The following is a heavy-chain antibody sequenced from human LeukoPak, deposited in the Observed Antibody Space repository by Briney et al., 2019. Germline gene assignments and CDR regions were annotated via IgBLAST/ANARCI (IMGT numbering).Heavy chain of an antibody. CDR3: ARREDTAMVLDY. V-gene: IGHV4-39*01. CDR1: GGSISSYY. D-gene: IGHD5-18*01. CDR2: IYYSGST. Sequence: KTSETLSLTCTVSGGSISSYYWGWIRQPPGKGLEWIGSIYYSGSTYYNPSLKSRVTISVDTSKNQFSLKLSSVTAADTAVYYCARREDTAMVLDYWGQGTLVTVSS. J-gene: IGHJ4*02.